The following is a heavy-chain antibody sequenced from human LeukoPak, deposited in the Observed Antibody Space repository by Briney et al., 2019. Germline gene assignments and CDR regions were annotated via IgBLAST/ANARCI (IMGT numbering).Heavy chain of an antibody. J-gene: IGHJ4*02. D-gene: IGHD1-26*01. Sequence: SETLSLTCTVSGGSIGDDTYYWSWIRQHPGKGLEWIGYIYYSGDTYYNPSLKSRVTISVDTSKNQFSLRLSSVTAADTALYYCAHNGSYGHLGYWGQGIPVTVSS. CDR2: IYYSGDT. CDR3: AHNGSYGHLGY. CDR1: GGSIGDDTYY. V-gene: IGHV4-39*01.